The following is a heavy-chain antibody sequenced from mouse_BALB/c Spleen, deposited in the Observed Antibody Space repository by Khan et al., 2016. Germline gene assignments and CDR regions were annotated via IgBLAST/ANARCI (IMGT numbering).Heavy chain of an antibody. V-gene: IGHV1-9*01. J-gene: IGHJ4*01. CDR1: GYTFSNYW. Sequence: QVQLQQSGAVLMNPGASVKISCKATGYTFSNYWIEWVRQRPGHGLEWIGDILPGSGISNYNENLKGKATISADTSSNTAYIQLTSMTSEDSAVYYCASTWYSMDYWGQGTSVTVSS. CDR2: ILPGSGIS. CDR3: ASTWYSMDY.